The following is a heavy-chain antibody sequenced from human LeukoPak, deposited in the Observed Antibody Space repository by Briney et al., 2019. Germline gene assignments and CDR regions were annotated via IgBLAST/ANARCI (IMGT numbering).Heavy chain of an antibody. D-gene: IGHD4-11*01. CDR3: ARDSSNYERWFDP. CDR2: ISSSSSSYI. V-gene: IGHV3-21*01. J-gene: IGHJ5*02. CDR1: GFTFSSYS. Sequence: GGSLRLSCAASGFTFSSYSMNWVRQAPGKGLEWASSISSSSSSYIYYADSVKGRFTISRDNAKNSLYLQMNSLRAEDTAVYYCARDSSNYERWFDPWGQGTLVTVSS.